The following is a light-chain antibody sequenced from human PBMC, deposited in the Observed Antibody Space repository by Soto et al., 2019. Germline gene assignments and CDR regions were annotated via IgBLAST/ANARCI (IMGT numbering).Light chain of an antibody. J-gene: IGKJ1*01. CDR1: QSVGSSY. V-gene: IGKV3-20*01. CDR2: GAS. Sequence: VLTQSQGTLALSPGERATLSCRASQSVGSSYLAWYQQKPGQAPRLLIYGASSRATGIPDRFSGSGSGTDFTLTISRLEPEDFAVYYCQQYGSSPRTFGQGTKVDSK. CDR3: QQYGSSPRT.